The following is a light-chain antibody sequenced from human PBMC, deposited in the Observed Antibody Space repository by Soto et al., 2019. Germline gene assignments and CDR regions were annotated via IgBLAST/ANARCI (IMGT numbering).Light chain of an antibody. CDR3: QQRSNWLT. CDR1: QSVGSY. Sequence: EIVLTQSPATLSLSPGERATLSCRASQSVGSYSAWYQQKPGQAPRLLIYDASNRATGIPARFSGSGSGTDFTLTINSLEPEDFAVYFCQQRSNWLTFGGGTKVEIK. V-gene: IGKV3-11*01. CDR2: DAS. J-gene: IGKJ4*01.